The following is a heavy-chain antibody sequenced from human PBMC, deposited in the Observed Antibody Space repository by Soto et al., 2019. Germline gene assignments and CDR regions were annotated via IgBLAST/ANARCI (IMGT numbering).Heavy chain of an antibody. CDR1: VFSFSTYA. J-gene: IGHJ3*01. CDR3: TRATFEV. Sequence: VGSLRLSCAVSVFSFSTYAMHWVRHAPGKGLEWLAIIWFDGVKEYYAESVRGRFTISIDNSKNTVFLQMDTVGAEDSALYYCTRATFEVWGQGTTVSVSS. V-gene: IGHV3-33*01. CDR2: IWFDGVKE.